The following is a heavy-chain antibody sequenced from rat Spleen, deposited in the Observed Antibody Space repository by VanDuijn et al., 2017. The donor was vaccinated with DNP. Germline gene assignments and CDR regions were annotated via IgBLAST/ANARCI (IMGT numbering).Heavy chain of an antibody. CDR2: ISNSGST. J-gene: IGHJ3*01. D-gene: IGHD1-9*01. CDR3: ARSHTTGLTWFAY. Sequence: QVQLKESGPGLVQPSQTLSLTCTVSGFSLTNYGVSWVRQPPGKGLEWIAAISNSGSTSYNSVLKSRLSIIRDTSKSQVFLKMNSLQTEDTAMYFCARSHTTGLTWFAYWGQGILVTVSS. CDR1: GFSLTNYG. V-gene: IGHV2S12*01.